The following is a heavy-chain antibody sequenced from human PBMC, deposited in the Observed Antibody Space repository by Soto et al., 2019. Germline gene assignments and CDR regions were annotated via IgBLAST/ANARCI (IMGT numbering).Heavy chain of an antibody. J-gene: IGHJ4*02. CDR2: ISGSGGST. D-gene: IGHD2-8*01. CDR1: GFTFSSYA. Sequence: GGSLRLSCAASGFTFSSYAMSWVRQAPGKGLEWVSAISGSGGSTYYADSVKGRFTISRDNSKNTLYLSMTSLRPDDTAVFYCARSRNGAVPDSINFWGQGTLVTVSS. CDR3: ARSRNGAVPDSINF. V-gene: IGHV3-23*01.